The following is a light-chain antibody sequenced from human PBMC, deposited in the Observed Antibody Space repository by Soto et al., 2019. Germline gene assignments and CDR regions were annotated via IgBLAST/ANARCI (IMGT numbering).Light chain of an antibody. CDR2: EVT. V-gene: IGLV2-14*01. J-gene: IGLJ2*01. Sequence: QSALTQPASVSGSPGQSITISCTGTSSDVGGHNFVSWYQQHPGKAPKLMIYEVTNRPSGVSDRFSGSKSGNTAYLTISGLQAEDEADYYCNSYTSTFTWVFGGGTKLTVL. CDR1: SSDVGGHNF. CDR3: NSYTSTFTWV.